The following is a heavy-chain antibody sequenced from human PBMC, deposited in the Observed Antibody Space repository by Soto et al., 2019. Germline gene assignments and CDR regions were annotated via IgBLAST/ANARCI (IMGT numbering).Heavy chain of an antibody. V-gene: IGHV5-51*01. J-gene: IGHJ6*02. D-gene: IGHD3-3*01. CDR1: GYSFTSYW. Sequence: PGESLKISCKGSGYSFTSYWIGWVRQMPGKGLEWMGIIYPGDSDTRYSPSFQGQVTISADKSISTAYLQWSSLKASDTAMYYCARHFPPPDYDFGSGYYSVYLDGMDVWGQGTKVTGSS. CDR3: ARHFPPPDYDFGSGYYSVYLDGMDV. CDR2: IYPGDSDT.